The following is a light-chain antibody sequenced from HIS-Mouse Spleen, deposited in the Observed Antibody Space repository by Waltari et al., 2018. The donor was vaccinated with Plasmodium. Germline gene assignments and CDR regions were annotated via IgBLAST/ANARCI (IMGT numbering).Light chain of an antibody. CDR2: AAS. J-gene: IGKJ1*01. CDR3: QQLNSYPRT. Sequence: DIQLTQSPSFLSASVGARLTITCRASQGISSYLAWYQQKPGKAPKLLIYAASTLQSGVPSRFSGSGSGTEFTLTISSLQPEDFATYYCQQLNSYPRTFGQGTKVEIK. V-gene: IGKV1-9*01. CDR1: QGISSY.